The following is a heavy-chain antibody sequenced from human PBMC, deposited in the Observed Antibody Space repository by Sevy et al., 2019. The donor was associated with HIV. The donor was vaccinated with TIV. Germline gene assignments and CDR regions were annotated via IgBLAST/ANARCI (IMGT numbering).Heavy chain of an antibody. CDR2: IKQDGSDK. CDR3: ARETLTVTTALDY. J-gene: IGHJ4*02. Sequence: GGSLRLSCAASGFTFSDYWMSWVRQAPGKGLEWVANIKQDGSDKYYVDSVKGRFTISRDNAKNSLYLQMNSLRAEDTAVYCCARETLTVTTALDYWGQGTLVTVSS. D-gene: IGHD4-17*01. V-gene: IGHV3-7*01. CDR1: GFTFSDYW.